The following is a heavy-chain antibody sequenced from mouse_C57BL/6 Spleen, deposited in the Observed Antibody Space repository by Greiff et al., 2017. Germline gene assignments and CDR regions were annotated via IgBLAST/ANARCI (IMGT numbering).Heavy chain of an antibody. V-gene: IGHV1-59*01. Sequence: QVQLQQPGAELVRPGTSVKLSCKASGYTFTSYWMHWVKQRPGQGLEWIGVIDPSDSYTNYNQKFKGKATLTVDTSSSTAYMQLSSLTSEDSAVYYCAKLGNFDYGGQGTTLTVSS. CDR2: IDPSDSYT. CDR3: AKLGNFDY. CDR1: GYTFTSYW. D-gene: IGHD4-1*01. J-gene: IGHJ2*01.